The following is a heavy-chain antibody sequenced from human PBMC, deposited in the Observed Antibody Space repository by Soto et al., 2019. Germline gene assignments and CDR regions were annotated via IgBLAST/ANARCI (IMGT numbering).Heavy chain of an antibody. V-gene: IGHV1-69*13. D-gene: IGHD3-22*01. J-gene: IGHJ4*02. CDR3: ARDMYYYDSSCYWAPLDY. Sequence: SVKVSCNASGGTFSSYASSCVRQAAGQGLEWMGGIIPIFGTANYAQKFQGRVTITANESTSTAYMELSSLRSEDTAVYYCARDMYYYDSSCYWAPLDYWGKGTLVTVSS. CDR1: GGTFSSYA. CDR2: IIPIFGTA.